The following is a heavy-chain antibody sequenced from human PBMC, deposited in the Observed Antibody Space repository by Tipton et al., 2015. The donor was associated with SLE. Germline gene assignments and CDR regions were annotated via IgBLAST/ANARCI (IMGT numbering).Heavy chain of an antibody. CDR1: GFTVSSNY. D-gene: IGHD2-21*01. V-gene: IGHV3-53*01. Sequence: SLRLSCAASGFTVSSNYMSWVSQAPGKGLEWVSVIYSGGSTYYADSVKGRFTISRDNSKNTLDLQMNSLRAEDTAVYYCARPRGPGDNYYYMDVWGKGTTVTVSS. J-gene: IGHJ6*03. CDR3: ARPRGPGDNYYYMDV. CDR2: IYSGGST.